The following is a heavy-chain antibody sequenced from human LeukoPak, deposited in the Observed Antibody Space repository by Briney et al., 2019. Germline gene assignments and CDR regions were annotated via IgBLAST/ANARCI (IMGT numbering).Heavy chain of an antibody. CDR1: GGSISSYY. Sequence: SETLSLTCTVSGGSISSYYWSWIRQPPGRGLEWIGYVYYSGNTNYNPSLKSRVTMSVDTSKNQFSLNLSSVTAADTAVYYCARPNGYGAFDIWGQGTMVTVSS. V-gene: IGHV4-59*01. J-gene: IGHJ3*02. D-gene: IGHD1-1*01. CDR2: VYYSGNT. CDR3: ARPNGYGAFDI.